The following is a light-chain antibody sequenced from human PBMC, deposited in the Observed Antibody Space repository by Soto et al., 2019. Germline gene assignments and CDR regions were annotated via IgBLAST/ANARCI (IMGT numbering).Light chain of an antibody. CDR1: QSISTY. Sequence: DIQMTQSPSSLSASVGDRVTITCRASQSISTYLNWYQQKPGKAPRLLIYAASRLQSGVPSRFSCGGSGTDFTLTISSLQPEDFATYYCQQSFTTPYVAFGQGTKVEIK. V-gene: IGKV1-39*01. CDR3: QQSFTTPYVA. CDR2: AAS. J-gene: IGKJ1*01.